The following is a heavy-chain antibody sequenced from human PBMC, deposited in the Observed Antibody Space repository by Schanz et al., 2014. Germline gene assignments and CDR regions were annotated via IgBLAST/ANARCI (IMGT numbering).Heavy chain of an antibody. CDR3: AKAADWPVTRCAA. D-gene: IGHD3-9*01. CDR1: GFTFSSYA. V-gene: IGHV3-23*01. J-gene: IGHJ5*02. Sequence: EVQLMESGGGLVKPGGSLRLSCAASGFTFSSYAMSWVRQAPGKGLEWVSAISGSGGSTYYADSVKGRFTISRDSSKNTLYLQTSSLRADDSAVYYCAKAADWPVTRCAAWGQGTLVTVSS. CDR2: ISGSGGST.